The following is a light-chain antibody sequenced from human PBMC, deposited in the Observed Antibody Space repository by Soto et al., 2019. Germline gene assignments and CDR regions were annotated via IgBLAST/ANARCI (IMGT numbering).Light chain of an antibody. CDR3: QQYGTSPYT. J-gene: IGKJ2*01. Sequence: EIVLTQSPGTLSLSPGERATLSCRASQSVSSSYLAWYQQKLGQAPRLLIYGASSRATGIPDRFSGSGSGTDFTHTISRLEPEDFAVYYCQQYGTSPYTFGQGTKLEIK. CDR2: GAS. V-gene: IGKV3-20*01. CDR1: QSVSSSY.